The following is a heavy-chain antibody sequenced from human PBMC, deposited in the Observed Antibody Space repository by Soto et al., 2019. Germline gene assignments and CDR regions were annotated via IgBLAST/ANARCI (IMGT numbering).Heavy chain of an antibody. J-gene: IGHJ4*02. V-gene: IGHV3-7*04. CDR3: ARDPDKYGAAAD. CDR2: IKQDGSEK. CDR1: GFTFSNYW. Sequence: GGSLRLSCAASGFTFSNYWMSWVRQAPGKGLEWVANIKQDGSEKFYVDSVKGRFTISRDNAKNSLYLQMNSLRAEDTAVYYCARDPDKYGAAADWGQGTLVTVSS. D-gene: IGHD4-17*01.